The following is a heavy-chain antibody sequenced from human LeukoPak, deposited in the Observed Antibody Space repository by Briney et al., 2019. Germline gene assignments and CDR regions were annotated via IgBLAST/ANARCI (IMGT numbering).Heavy chain of an antibody. V-gene: IGHV1-69*04. D-gene: IGHD3-22*01. CDR1: GGTFFRYG. J-gene: IGHJ4*02. Sequence: GASVKVSCKASGGTFFRYGIGWVRQAPGQGLEWMGTIIPILNTANYAQKFQGRVTITADKSTSTAYMELSSLTSEDAAVYYCAREGYYDTSGYASLPLLYYWGQGTLVTVSS. CDR3: AREGYYDTSGYASLPLLYY. CDR2: IIPILNTA.